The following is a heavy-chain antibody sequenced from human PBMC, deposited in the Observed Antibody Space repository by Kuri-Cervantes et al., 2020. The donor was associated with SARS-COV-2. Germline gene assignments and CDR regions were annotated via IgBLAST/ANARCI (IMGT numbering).Heavy chain of an antibody. V-gene: IGHV4-30-2*01. CDR3: ARDSKYSSSSSYFDY. CDR2: IYHSGST. D-gene: IGHD6-6*01. Sequence: SETLSLTCTVSGGSISSGGYYWSWTRQPPGKGLEWIGYIYHSGSTYYNPSLKSRVTISVDRSKNQFSLKLSSVTAADTAVYYCARDSKYSSSSSYFDYWGQGTLVTVSS. CDR1: GGSISSGGYY. J-gene: IGHJ4*02.